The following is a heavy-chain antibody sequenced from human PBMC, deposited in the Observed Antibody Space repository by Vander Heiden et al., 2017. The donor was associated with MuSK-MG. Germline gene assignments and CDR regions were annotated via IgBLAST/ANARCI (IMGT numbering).Heavy chain of an antibody. CDR2: IIPILGIA. Sequence: QVQLVQSGAEVKKPGSSVKVSCKASGGTFSSYTISWVRQAPGQGLEWMGRIIPILGIANYAQKFQGRVTITADKSTSTAYMELSSLRSEDTAVYYCASQDTARVPPQKYFDYWGQGTLVTVSS. J-gene: IGHJ4*02. V-gene: IGHV1-69*02. D-gene: IGHD5-18*01. CDR3: ASQDTARVPPQKYFDY. CDR1: GGTFSSYT.